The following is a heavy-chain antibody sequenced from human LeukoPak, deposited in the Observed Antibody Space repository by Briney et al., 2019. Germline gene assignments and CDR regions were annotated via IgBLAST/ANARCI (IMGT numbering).Heavy chain of an antibody. J-gene: IGHJ4*02. D-gene: IGHD2-15*01. CDR3: AKVRPRYCSGGSCSGPFDY. V-gene: IGHV3-9*01. CDR1: GFTFDDYA. Sequence: GGSLRLSCAASGFTFDDYAMHWVRQAPGKGLEWVSGISWNSGSIGYADSVKGRFTISRDNAKNSLYLQMNSLRAEDTALYYCAKVRPRYCSGGSCSGPFDYWGQGTLVTVSS. CDR2: ISWNSGSI.